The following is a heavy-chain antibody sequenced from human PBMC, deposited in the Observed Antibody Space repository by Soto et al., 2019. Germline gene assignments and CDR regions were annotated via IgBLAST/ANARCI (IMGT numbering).Heavy chain of an antibody. Sequence: SETLSLTCAVYGGSFSGYYWSWIRQPPGKGLEWIGEINHSGSTNYNPSLKSRVPISVDTSKNQFSLKLSSVTAADTAVYYCASLTGDGDYWGQGTLVTVSS. CDR1: GGSFSGYY. J-gene: IGHJ4*02. V-gene: IGHV4-34*01. CDR2: INHSGST. CDR3: ASLTGDGDY. D-gene: IGHD7-27*01.